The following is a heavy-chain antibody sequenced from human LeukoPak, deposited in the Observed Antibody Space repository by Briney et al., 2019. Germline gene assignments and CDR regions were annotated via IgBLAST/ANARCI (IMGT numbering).Heavy chain of an antibody. CDR2: IYYSGGT. V-gene: IGHV4-39*01. J-gene: IGHJ2*01. CDR3: ARILNIVVVTSTTPGWYFDL. Sequence: SETLSLTCTVSGGSISSTSYYWGWIRQSPGKGLDWIGSIYYSGGTYYNPSLKSRGTIFIDRSKNQFSLNLTSVTAADMALYYCARILNIVVVTSTTPGWYFDLWGRGAQVTVSS. D-gene: IGHD2-21*02. CDR1: GGSISSTSYY.